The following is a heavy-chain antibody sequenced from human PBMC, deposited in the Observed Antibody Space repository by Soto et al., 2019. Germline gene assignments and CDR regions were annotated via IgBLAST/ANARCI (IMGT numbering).Heavy chain of an antibody. D-gene: IGHD2-21*02. V-gene: IGHV4-30-4*01. CDR1: GGSISFDHYH. J-gene: IGHJ6*02. CDR3: AREDDGGDRDYYGLDV. CDR2: VHYSGSV. Sequence: QVQLQQSGPGPMKPSQTLSLTCTVSGGSISFDHYHWTWIRQPPGKGLEWIGYVHYSGSVLYNPSLQSRVSISVDTSKNQFSLKLSSVTAADTAVYFCAREDDGGDRDYYGLDVWGQGTTVTVSS.